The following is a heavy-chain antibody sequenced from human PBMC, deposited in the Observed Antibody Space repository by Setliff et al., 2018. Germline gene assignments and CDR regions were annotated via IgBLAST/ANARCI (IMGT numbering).Heavy chain of an antibody. D-gene: IGHD1-26*01. V-gene: IGHV4-4*02. CDR3: ARGGGRYHAAS. Sequence: SETLSLTCAVSGVSINSLTWWSWVRQTPGKGFEWIGEIYHDGNSNFAPSVHYSPSLKSRAIMSIDKSKNQFSLNLSSVTAADTAVYYCARGGGRYHAASWGQGTMVTVSS. CDR2: IYHDGNS. J-gene: IGHJ4*02. CDR1: GVSINSLTW.